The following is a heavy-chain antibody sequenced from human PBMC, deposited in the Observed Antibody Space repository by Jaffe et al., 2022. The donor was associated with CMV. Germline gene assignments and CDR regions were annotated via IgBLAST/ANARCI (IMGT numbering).Heavy chain of an antibody. Sequence: QVQLQESGPGLVKPSETLSLTCTVSGGSISSYYWSWIRQPPGKGLEWIGYIYYSGSTNYNPSLKSRVTISVDTSKNQFSLKLSSVTAADTAVYYCARAVRVLRDAFDIWGQGTMVTVSS. CDR2: IYYSGST. V-gene: IGHV4-59*01. J-gene: IGHJ3*02. CDR1: GGSISSYY. CDR3: ARAVRVLRDAFDI.